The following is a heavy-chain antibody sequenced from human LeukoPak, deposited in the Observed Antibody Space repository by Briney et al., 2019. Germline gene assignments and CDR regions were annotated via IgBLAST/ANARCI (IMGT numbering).Heavy chain of an antibody. Sequence: SGTLSLTCTVSGGSVTSATSYWSWIRQPPGKGLEWTGYVYNSGRTNYNPSLMSRVTISVDTSKNKFSLKLTSVTAADTAVYFCASRAKLYSGSGSPGDAFEIWGQGTMVTVSS. V-gene: IGHV4-61*01. CDR3: ASRAKLYSGSGSPGDAFEI. CDR1: GGSVTSATSY. D-gene: IGHD3-10*01. J-gene: IGHJ3*02. CDR2: VYNSGRT.